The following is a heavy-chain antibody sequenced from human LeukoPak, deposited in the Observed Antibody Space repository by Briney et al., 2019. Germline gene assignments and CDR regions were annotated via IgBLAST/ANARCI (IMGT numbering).Heavy chain of an antibody. J-gene: IGHJ5*01. Sequence: GGSLRLSCAASGFAFSFYAMSWLRQPPGKGLGWVSTINANSGTTSYAASVRGRFTISRDNSKNTLYLQVNTLRADDTATYYCAKPISGGLAVTADWFHPWGQGTLVVVSS. V-gene: IGHV3-23*01. D-gene: IGHD6-19*01. CDR2: INANSGTT. CDR1: GFAFSFYA. CDR3: AKPISGGLAVTADWFHP.